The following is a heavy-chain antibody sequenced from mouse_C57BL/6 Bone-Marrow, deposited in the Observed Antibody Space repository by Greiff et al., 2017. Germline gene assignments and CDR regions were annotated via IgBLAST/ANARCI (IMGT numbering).Heavy chain of an antibody. CDR3: AHGNYFYWYFAV. D-gene: IGHD2-1*01. CDR2: IDPNSGGT. CDR1: GYTFTSYD. V-gene: IGHV1-72*01. J-gene: IGHJ1*03. Sequence: LVESGPELVKPGASVKLSCKASGYTFTSYDINWVKQRPGRGLEWIGRIDPNSGGTKYNEKFKSKATLTVDKPSSTAYMQLSSLTSEDSAVYYCAHGNYFYWYFAVWGTGTTVTVSS.